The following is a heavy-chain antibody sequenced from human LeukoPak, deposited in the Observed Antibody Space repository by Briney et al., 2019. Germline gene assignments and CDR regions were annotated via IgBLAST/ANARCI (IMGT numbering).Heavy chain of an antibody. Sequence: ASVQVSCKASGSPFTGYYMHWVRQAPGQGLEWMGWINPNSGGTNYAQKFQGRVTMTRDTSISTAYMELSRLRSGDTAVYYCARDYDSSGYMEYWGQGTLVTVSS. CDR2: INPNSGGT. V-gene: IGHV1-2*02. D-gene: IGHD3-22*01. CDR1: GSPFTGYY. J-gene: IGHJ4*02. CDR3: ARDYDSSGYMEY.